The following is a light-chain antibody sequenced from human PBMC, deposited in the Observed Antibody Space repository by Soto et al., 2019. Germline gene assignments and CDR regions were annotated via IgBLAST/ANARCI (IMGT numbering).Light chain of an antibody. J-gene: IGLJ3*02. CDR2: SSN. V-gene: IGLV1-44*01. CDR1: SSNIGSNP. Sequence: QSVLTQPPSASGTPGQRVTISCSGSSSNIGSNPVNWYQQLPGTAPKLLIYSSNQRPSGVPDRFSGSKSGTSASLAISGLQPEDEADCYCAAWDDSLNGWVFGGGTMVTVL. CDR3: AAWDDSLNGWV.